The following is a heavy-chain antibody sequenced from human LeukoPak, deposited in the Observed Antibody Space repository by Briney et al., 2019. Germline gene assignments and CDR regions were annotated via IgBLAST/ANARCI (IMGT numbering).Heavy chain of an antibody. J-gene: IGHJ4*02. V-gene: IGHV4-30-4*01. CDR1: GGSISSSNYY. CDR2: FSYTGST. CDR3: ARALNENSYAFDS. Sequence: SETLSLTCTVSGGSISSSNYYWSWIRQPPGKGLEWIGYFSYTGSTYYNPSLKSRVSISVDTSKNQFSLRLMSVTAADTAAYHCARALNENSYAFDSWGQGTLVTVSS. D-gene: IGHD5-18*01.